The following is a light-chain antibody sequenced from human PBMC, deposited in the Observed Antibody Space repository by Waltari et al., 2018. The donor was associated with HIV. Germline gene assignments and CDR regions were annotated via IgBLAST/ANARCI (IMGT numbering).Light chain of an antibody. J-gene: IGLJ2*01. CDR2: EDD. Sequence: QSVLPQPPSVSAPPGQPVRIFCSGNTSNIGIHYVPWYRRFPDTAPRLLIYEDDKRPSGLRDRFSASKSPTTATLVISGLQTEDEADYFCGSWDSGLNVAVFGGGTKLTVL. CDR1: TSNIGIHY. V-gene: IGLV1-51*01. CDR3: GSWDSGLNVAV.